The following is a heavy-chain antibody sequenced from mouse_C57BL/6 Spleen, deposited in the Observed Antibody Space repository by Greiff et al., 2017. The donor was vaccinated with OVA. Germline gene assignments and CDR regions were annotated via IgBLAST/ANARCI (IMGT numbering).Heavy chain of an antibody. D-gene: IGHD1-3*01. CDR2: ITSDGGST. J-gene: IGHJ4*01. CDR3: ARGSSGDYAMDY. Sequence: DVKLVESGGGLVQPGESLKLSCESNEYEFPSHDMSWVRKTPEKRLELVAAITSDGGSTYYPDTMERRFIISRDNTKKTLYLQMSSLRSEDTALYYCARGSSGDYAMDYWGQGTSVTVSS. CDR1: EYEFPSHD. V-gene: IGHV5-2*01.